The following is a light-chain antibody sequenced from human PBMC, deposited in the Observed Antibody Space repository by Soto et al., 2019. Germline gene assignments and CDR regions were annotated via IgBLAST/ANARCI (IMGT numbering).Light chain of an antibody. Sequence: DIHMTQSPSYLSESVGHRVTITCRASQTISTYLNWYQQKPGKAPKLLIYSASSLQSGVPSRFSGSASGTDFTLTIHSLQPEDFATYFCQQIDTTPVTFGKGTR. V-gene: IGKV1-39*01. CDR3: QQIDTTPVT. J-gene: IGKJ5*01. CDR1: QTISTY. CDR2: SAS.